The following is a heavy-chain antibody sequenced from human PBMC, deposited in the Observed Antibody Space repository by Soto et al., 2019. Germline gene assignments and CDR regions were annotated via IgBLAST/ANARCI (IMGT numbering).Heavy chain of an antibody. Sequence: QVQLVESGGGVVQPGRSLRLSCAASGFTFSSYGMHWVRQAPGKGLEWVAVISYDGSNKYYADSVKGRFTISRDNFKNTLYLQMSSLRPEDTAVYYCVKDGSSGWPYYYGMDVWGQGTTVTVSS. CDR3: VKDGSSGWPYYYGMDV. J-gene: IGHJ6*02. CDR2: ISYDGSNK. D-gene: IGHD6-19*01. V-gene: IGHV3-30*18. CDR1: GFTFSSYG.